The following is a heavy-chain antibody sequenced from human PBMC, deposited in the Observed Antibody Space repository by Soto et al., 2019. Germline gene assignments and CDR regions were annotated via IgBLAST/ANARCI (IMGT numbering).Heavy chain of an antibody. CDR1: GGSFSAYY. D-gene: IGHD1-1*01. Sequence: WETLSLTCAVYGGSFSAYYWSWIRQSPGKGLEWIGEINHRARTNYNPSLKSRVTISVDTSKNQFSLKLSSVTAADTAVYYCAREWGRTIDYWGQGTLVTVSS. CDR2: INHRART. CDR3: AREWGRTIDY. J-gene: IGHJ4*02. V-gene: IGHV4-34*01.